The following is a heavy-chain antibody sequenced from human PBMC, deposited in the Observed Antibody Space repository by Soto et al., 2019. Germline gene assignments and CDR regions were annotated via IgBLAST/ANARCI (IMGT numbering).Heavy chain of an antibody. CDR1: GGSISSGGYY. Sequence: SETLSLTCTVSGGSISSGGYYWSWIRQHPGKGLEWIGYIYYSGSTYYNPSLKSRVTISVDTSKNQFSLKLSSVTAADTAVYYCAREVVSGGCSGGSCYPYYYYGMDVWGQGTTVTVSS. V-gene: IGHV4-31*03. CDR3: AREVVSGGCSGGSCYPYYYYGMDV. CDR2: IYYSGST. J-gene: IGHJ6*02. D-gene: IGHD2-15*01.